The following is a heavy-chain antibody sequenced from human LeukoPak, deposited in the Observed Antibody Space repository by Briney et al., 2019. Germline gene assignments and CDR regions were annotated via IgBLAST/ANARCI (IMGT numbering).Heavy chain of an antibody. CDR2: VSPGDSDT. V-gene: IGHV5-51*01. CDR3: ARHLDDSSGYYYRTMYYFDY. D-gene: IGHD3-22*01. J-gene: IGHJ4*02. Sequence: GESLKISCKGSGYSFTTYRIGWVRQPPGKGLEWMGVVSPGDSDTRYSPSFQGQVTISADKSISTAYLQWSSLKASDTAMYYCARHLDDSSGYYYRTMYYFDYWGQGTLVTVSS. CDR1: GYSFTTYR.